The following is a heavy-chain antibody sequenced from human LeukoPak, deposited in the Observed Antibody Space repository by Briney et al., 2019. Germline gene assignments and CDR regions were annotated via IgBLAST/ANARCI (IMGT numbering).Heavy chain of an antibody. J-gene: IGHJ3*02. CDR2: ISYDGSNK. D-gene: IGHD5-12*01. V-gene: IGHV3-30-3*01. Sequence: PPGGSLRLSCAASGFTFSSYAMHWVRQAPGKGLEWVAVISYDGSNKYYADSVKGRFTISRDNSKNTLYLQMNSLRAEDTAVYYCARVVARDDAFDIWGQGTMVTVSS. CDR1: GFTFSSYA. CDR3: ARVVARDDAFDI.